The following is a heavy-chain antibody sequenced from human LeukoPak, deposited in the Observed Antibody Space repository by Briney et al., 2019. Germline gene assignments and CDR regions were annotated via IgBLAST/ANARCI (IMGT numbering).Heavy chain of an antibody. CDR3: AKGRRGYSYGPTGWFDP. V-gene: IGHV4-61*02. CDR1: GGSISSGSYY. CDR2: IYTSGST. Sequence: SETLSLTCTVSGGSISSGSYYWSWIRQPAGKGLGWIRRIYTSGSTNYNPSLKSRVTISVDTSKNQFSLKLSSVTAADTAVYYCAKGRRGYSYGPTGWFDPWGQGTLVTVSS. J-gene: IGHJ5*02. D-gene: IGHD5-18*01.